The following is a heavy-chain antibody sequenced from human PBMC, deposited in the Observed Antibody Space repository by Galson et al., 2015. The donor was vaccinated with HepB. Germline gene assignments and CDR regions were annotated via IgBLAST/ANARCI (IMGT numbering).Heavy chain of an antibody. V-gene: IGHV5-51*01. J-gene: IGHJ4*02. CDR1: GSTFTTYW. Sequence: QSGAEVTKPGESLKISCKGSGSTFTTYWIGWVRQMSGKGLEWMGMINPADSDTRYSPSFRGQVTISADKSISTAYLQWSNMKASDSAMYYCMRGRGGTWDYWGQGTLVTVSS. CDR2: INPADSDT. CDR3: MRGRGGTWDY. D-gene: IGHD2-15*01.